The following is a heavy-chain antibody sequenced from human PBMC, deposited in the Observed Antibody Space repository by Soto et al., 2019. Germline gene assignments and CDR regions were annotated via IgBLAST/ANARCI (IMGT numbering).Heavy chain of an antibody. CDR3: ASRYYDSSGYYDY. CDR2: IYPGDSDT. CDR1: GYSFASYW. Sequence: EYLKVSFKGSGYSFASYWIVWVRQMPGKGLEWMGIIYPGDSDTRYSPSFQGQVTISADKSISTAYLQWSSLKASDTAMYYCASRYYDSSGYYDYWGQGTLVTAS. V-gene: IGHV5-51*01. D-gene: IGHD3-22*01. J-gene: IGHJ4*02.